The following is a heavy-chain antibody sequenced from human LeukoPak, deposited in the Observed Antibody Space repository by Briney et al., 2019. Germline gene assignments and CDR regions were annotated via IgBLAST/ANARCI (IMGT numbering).Heavy chain of an antibody. J-gene: IGHJ4*02. Sequence: GGSLRLSCAASGFTFSSYAMHWVRQAPGKGLEWVAVISYDGSNKYYADSVKGRFTISRDNSKNTLYLQMNSLRAEDTAVYYCARDLSLPPGIAVAGTVDYWGQGTLVTVSS. CDR1: GFTFSSYA. V-gene: IGHV3-30*04. D-gene: IGHD6-19*01. CDR3: ARDLSLPPGIAVAGTVDY. CDR2: ISYDGSNK.